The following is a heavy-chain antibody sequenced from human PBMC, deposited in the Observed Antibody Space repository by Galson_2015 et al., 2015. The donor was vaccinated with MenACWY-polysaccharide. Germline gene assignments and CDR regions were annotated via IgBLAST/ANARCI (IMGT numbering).Heavy chain of an antibody. D-gene: IGHD1-26*01. V-gene: IGHV3-23*01. CDR1: GFTFSSYS. Sequence: SLRLSCAASGFTFSSYSMNWVRQAPGKGLEWVSAISGSGGSTYYADSVKGRFTISRDNSKNTLYLQMKSQRAEDKAVYYCAKETSGRYPLHCFDYWGQGTLVTVSS. CDR3: AKETSGRYPLHCFDY. J-gene: IGHJ4*02. CDR2: ISGSGGST.